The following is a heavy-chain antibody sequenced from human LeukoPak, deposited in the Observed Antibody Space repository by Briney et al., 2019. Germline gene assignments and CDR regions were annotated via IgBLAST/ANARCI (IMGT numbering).Heavy chain of an antibody. V-gene: IGHV4-59*01. CDR3: ARERGPYDILTGYGMDV. D-gene: IGHD3-9*01. CDR1: GGSISSYY. J-gene: IGHJ6*04. Sequence: SETLSLTCTVSGGSISSYYWSWIRQPPGKGLEWIWYIYYSGSTNYNPSLKSRVTISVDTSKNQFSLKLSSVTAADTAVYYCARERGPYDILTGYGMDVWGKGTTVTVSS. CDR2: IYYSGST.